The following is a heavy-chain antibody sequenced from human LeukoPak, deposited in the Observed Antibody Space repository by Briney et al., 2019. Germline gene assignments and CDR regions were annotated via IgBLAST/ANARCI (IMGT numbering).Heavy chain of an antibody. CDR2: IYPNSGGT. Sequence: ASVKVSCKASGYTFTSYYMHWVRQAPGQGLEWMGWIYPNSGGTNYAQKFQGRVTMTRDTSISTAYMELSRLRSDDTAVYYCAAVAGLGNAFDIWGQGTMVTVSS. CDR1: GYTFTSYY. J-gene: IGHJ3*02. D-gene: IGHD6-19*01. V-gene: IGHV1-2*02. CDR3: AAVAGLGNAFDI.